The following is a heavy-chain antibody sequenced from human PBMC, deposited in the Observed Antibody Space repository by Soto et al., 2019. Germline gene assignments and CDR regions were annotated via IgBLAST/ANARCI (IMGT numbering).Heavy chain of an antibody. CDR1: GYSLSRNF. V-gene: IGHV4-59*01. Sequence: SETLSLTCPVSGYSLSRNFWSWIRQPPGKGLEWIGSIHNSGSTNYNPSLKSRVTISVDTSKNQFSLKLNSVTAADTAVYYCARDIIAYSSAWFPGFDPWGQGTLVTVSS. CDR3: ARDIIAYSSAWFPGFDP. CDR2: IHNSGST. J-gene: IGHJ5*02. D-gene: IGHD6-19*01.